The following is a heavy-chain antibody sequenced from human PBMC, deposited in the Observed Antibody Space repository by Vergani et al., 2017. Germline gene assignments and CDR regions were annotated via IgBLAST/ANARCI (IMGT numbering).Heavy chain of an antibody. V-gene: IGHV4-59*01. Sequence: QVQLQESGPGLVKPSETLSLTCTVSGGSISSYYWSWIRQPPGKGLEWIGYIYYSGSTNYNPSLKSRVTISVDTSKNQFSLKLSSVTAADTAVYYCARGSDRSGYYSLYNYYYMDVWGKGTTVTVSS. D-gene: IGHD3-22*01. J-gene: IGHJ6*03. CDR1: GGSISSYY. CDR3: ARGSDRSGYYSLYNYYYMDV. CDR2: IYYSGST.